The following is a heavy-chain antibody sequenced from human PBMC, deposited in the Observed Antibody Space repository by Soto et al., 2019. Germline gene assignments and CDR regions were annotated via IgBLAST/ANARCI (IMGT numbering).Heavy chain of an antibody. CDR3: ARGLWGPAGHISWLDP. Sequence: ASVKVSCKASGYTFTSYDINWVRQATGQGLEWMGWMNPNSGNTGYAQKFQGRVTMTRNTSISTAYMELSSLRSEDTAVYYCARGLWGPAGHISWLDPWGQGTLVTVSS. V-gene: IGHV1-8*01. J-gene: IGHJ5*02. CDR1: GYTFTSYD. D-gene: IGHD2-2*01. CDR2: MNPNSGNT.